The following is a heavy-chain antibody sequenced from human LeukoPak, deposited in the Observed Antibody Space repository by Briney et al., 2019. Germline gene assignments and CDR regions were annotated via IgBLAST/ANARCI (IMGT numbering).Heavy chain of an antibody. CDR1: APTLDDYA. CDR3: AKVVRLSATWSLYLFDH. Sequence: GGSLTLACVLSAPTLDDYAMHWVRQAAGRVLEWVSLVIGDGDDTYYADSVKGRLTIARDNNKNSLYLRMDNVRAEDTAFYSCAKVVRLSATWSLYLFDHWGQGTLVTVSS. CDR2: VIGDGDDT. D-gene: IGHD2-2*01. J-gene: IGHJ4*02. V-gene: IGHV3-43*02.